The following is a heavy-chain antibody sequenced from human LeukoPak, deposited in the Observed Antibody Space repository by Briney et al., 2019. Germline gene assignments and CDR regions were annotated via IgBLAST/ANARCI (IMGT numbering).Heavy chain of an antibody. D-gene: IGHD1-26*01. CDR3: ARDYVTHSGSYLYYFDY. V-gene: IGHV4-4*07. CDR1: GGSISSYY. J-gene: IGHJ4*02. Sequence: SETLSFTCTVSGGSISSYYWSWIRQPAGKGLEWIGRIYTSGSTNYNPSLKSRVTMSVDTSKNQFSLKLSSVTAADTAVYYCARDYVTHSGSYLYYFDYWGQGTLVTVSS. CDR2: IYTSGST.